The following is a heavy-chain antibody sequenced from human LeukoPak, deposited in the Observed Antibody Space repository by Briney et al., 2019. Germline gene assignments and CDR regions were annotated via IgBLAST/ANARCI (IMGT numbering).Heavy chain of an antibody. CDR2: IYTSGST. V-gene: IGHV4-61*02. CDR1: GGSISSGSYY. J-gene: IGHJ5*02. CDR3: AREYCSGGSCYLGWFDP. D-gene: IGHD2-15*01. Sequence: SQTLSLTCTVSGGSISSGSYYWSWIRQPAGKGLEWIGRIYTSGSTNYNPSLKSRVTISVDTSRNQFSLKLSSVTAAGTAVYYCAREYCSGGSCYLGWFDPWGQGTLVTVSS.